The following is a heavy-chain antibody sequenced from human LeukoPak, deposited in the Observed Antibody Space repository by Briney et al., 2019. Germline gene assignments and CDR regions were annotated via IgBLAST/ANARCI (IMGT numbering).Heavy chain of an antibody. CDR3: ARFSNDHGVKFDY. V-gene: IGHV4-31*03. J-gene: IGHJ4*02. CDR2: IYYSGTA. Sequence: SQTLSLTCTVSGGSFSSGGYYWSWVRQHPEKGLEWIGYIYYSGTAYCNPSLKSRVTMSVDTSKNQFPLKLDSVTAADTAVYYCARFSNDHGVKFDYWGQGTLVTVSS. CDR1: GGSFSSGGYY. D-gene: IGHD4-17*01.